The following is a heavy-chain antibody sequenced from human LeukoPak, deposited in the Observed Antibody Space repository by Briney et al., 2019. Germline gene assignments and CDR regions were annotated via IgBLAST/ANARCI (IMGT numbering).Heavy chain of an antibody. CDR1: GFTFSSYG. CDR3: ASGHSGWGGNRIDY. V-gene: IGHV3-30*03. Sequence: GGSLRLSCAASGFTFSSYGMHWVRQAPGKGLEWVAVISYDGSNKYYADSVKGRFTISRDNSKNTLYLQMNSLRADDTAVYYCASGHSGWGGNRIDYWGQGTLVTVSS. D-gene: IGHD6-19*01. J-gene: IGHJ4*02. CDR2: ISYDGSNK.